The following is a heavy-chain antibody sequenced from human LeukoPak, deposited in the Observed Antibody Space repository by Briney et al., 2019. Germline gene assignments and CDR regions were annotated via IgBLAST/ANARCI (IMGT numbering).Heavy chain of an antibody. D-gene: IGHD2-21*01. Sequence: PSETLSLTCTVSGGSISSGSYYWSWIRQPAGKGLEWIGRIYTSGSTNYNPSLKSRVTISVDTSKNQFSLKLSSVTAADTAVYYCARIKSQGVVVPLLRSTYYFDYWGQGTLVTVSS. J-gene: IGHJ4*02. CDR1: GGSISSGSYY. CDR2: IYTSGST. V-gene: IGHV4-61*02. CDR3: ARIKSQGVVVPLLRSTYYFDY.